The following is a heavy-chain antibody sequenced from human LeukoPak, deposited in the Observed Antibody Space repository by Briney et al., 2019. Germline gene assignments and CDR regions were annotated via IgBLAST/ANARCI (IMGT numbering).Heavy chain of an antibody. V-gene: IGHV3-23*01. CDR1: GFTFSSYA. CDR2: ISGSGGST. CDR3: AKEGRYCSSTSCYEVPFDY. Sequence: GGSLRLSCAASGFTFSSYAMSWVRQAPGKGLEWVSAISGSGGSTYYADSVKGRFTISRDNSKNTLYLQMNSLRAEDTAVYYCAKEGRYCSSTSCYEVPFDYWGQGTLVTVSS. D-gene: IGHD2-2*01. J-gene: IGHJ4*02.